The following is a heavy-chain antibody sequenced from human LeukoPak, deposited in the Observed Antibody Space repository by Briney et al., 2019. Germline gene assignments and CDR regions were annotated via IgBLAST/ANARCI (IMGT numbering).Heavy chain of an antibody. J-gene: IGHJ4*02. CDR2: ISSSSIYK. Sequence: GGSLRLSCAASGFPLSSYSMNWVRQAPGKGLEWLSSISSSSIYKYYADSVKGRFTISRDNAKNSLYLQMDSLRADDTAVYYCATEGSQWERGTGYFDYWGQGTLVTVSS. CDR3: ATEGSQWERGTGYFDY. V-gene: IGHV3-21*01. D-gene: IGHD1-26*01. CDR1: GFPLSSYS.